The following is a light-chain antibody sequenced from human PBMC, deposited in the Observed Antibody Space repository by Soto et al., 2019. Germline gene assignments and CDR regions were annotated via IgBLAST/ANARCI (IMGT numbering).Light chain of an antibody. J-gene: IGLJ2*01. CDR3: QTWGTGIQV. CDR1: SGHSSYA. Sequence: QLVLTKSPSASASLGASVKLTCTLSSGHSSYAIAWHQQQPEKGPRYLMKLNSDGRHSKGDGIPDRFSGSSSGAERYLTISSLQSEDEADYYCQTWGTGIQVFGGWTKLTVL. CDR2: LNSDGRH. V-gene: IGLV4-69*01.